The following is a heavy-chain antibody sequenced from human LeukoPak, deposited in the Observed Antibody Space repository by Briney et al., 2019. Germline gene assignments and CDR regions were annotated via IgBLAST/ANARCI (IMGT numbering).Heavy chain of an antibody. D-gene: IGHD1-26*01. CDR1: GLTFSNYA. J-gene: IGHJ4*02. Sequence: PGGSLRLSCAASGLTFSNYAMGWFRQAPGKGLEWVSGITSGFTPHYADSVKGRFTISRDNSKNTFHLQMNSLRAEDTAVYYCAKDYSDSRVGDVFFEYWGQGTLVTVSS. CDR3: AKDYSDSRVGDVFFEY. CDR2: ITSGFTP. V-gene: IGHV3-23*01.